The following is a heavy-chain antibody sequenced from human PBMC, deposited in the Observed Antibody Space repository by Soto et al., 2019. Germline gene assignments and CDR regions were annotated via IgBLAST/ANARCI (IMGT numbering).Heavy chain of an antibody. CDR2: INHSGST. V-gene: IGHV4-34*01. J-gene: IGHJ6*02. CDR1: GGSFSGYY. D-gene: IGHD3-3*01. Sequence: SETLSLTCAVYGGSFSGYYWSWIRQPPGKGLEWIGEINHSGSTNYNPSLKSRVTISVDTSKNQFSLKLSSVTAADTAVYYCARVMRLDFWSGPPHYYYYYGMDVWGQGTTVTVSS. CDR3: ARVMRLDFWSGPPHYYYYYGMDV.